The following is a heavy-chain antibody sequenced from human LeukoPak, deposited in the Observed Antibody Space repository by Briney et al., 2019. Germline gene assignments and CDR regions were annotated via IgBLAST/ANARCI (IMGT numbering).Heavy chain of an antibody. J-gene: IGHJ4*02. CDR1: GFTFVDYT. CDR2: ISWDGGGT. Sequence: GGSLRLSCAASGFTFVDYTMHWVRQAPGKGLEWVSLISWDGGGTYYADSVKGRFTISRDNSTNSLYLQMNSLRNEDTALYHCAKDRAYHSRGDFFDYWGQGTLVTVSS. CDR3: AKDRAYHSRGDFFDY. D-gene: IGHD3-22*01. V-gene: IGHV3-43*01.